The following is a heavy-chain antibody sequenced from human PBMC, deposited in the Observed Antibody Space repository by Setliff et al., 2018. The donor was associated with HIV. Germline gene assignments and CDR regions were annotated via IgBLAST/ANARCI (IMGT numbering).Heavy chain of an antibody. V-gene: IGHV4-30-4*08. CDR1: GASMSSGDYY. J-gene: IGHJ3*02. CDR2: IYYSGNT. D-gene: IGHD2-21*01. CDR3: ARDPAVASREVAFDI. Sequence: PSETLSLTCTVSGASMSSGDYYWSWIRQPPGKGLEWIAYIYYSGNTYYNPSLKSRATISVDTSKNQFSLKLNSVTVADTAVYYCARDPAVASREVAFDIWGQGTMVTVSS.